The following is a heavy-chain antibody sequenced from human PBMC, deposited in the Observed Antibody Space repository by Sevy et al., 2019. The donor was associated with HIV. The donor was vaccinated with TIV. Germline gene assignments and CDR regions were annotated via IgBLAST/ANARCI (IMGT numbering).Heavy chain of an antibody. D-gene: IGHD6-13*01. CDR1: GGSISSYY. Sequence: SETLSLTCTVSGGSISSYYRSWIRQPAGKGLEWIGRIYTSGSTNYNPSLKSRVTMSVDTSKNQFSLKLSSVTAADTAVYYCARSYSSSWHGYMDVWGKGTTVTVSS. CDR2: IYTSGST. CDR3: ARSYSSSWHGYMDV. J-gene: IGHJ6*03. V-gene: IGHV4-4*07.